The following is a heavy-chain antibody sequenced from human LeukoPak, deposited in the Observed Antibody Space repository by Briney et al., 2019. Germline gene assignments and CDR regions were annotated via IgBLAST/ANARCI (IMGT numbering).Heavy chain of an antibody. V-gene: IGHV3-33*06. CDR1: GFTFSSNG. Sequence: GGSLRLSCAASGFTFSSNGIHWVRQAPGKGLEWVAVAGSAGTNTYYADSVKGRFTISRDNSKSTVYLQMNSLRDEDTAVYYCAKGCGGGCFILKYWGQGTLVAVSS. D-gene: IGHD2-21*02. CDR2: AGSAGTNT. J-gene: IGHJ4*02. CDR3: AKGCGGGCFILKY.